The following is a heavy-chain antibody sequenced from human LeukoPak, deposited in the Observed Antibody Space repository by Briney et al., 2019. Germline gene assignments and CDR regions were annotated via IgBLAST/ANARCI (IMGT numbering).Heavy chain of an antibody. CDR3: AKGSSGWYGAAFENY. CDR1: GFTFSSYA. D-gene: IGHD6-19*01. Sequence: GGSLRLSCAASGFTFSSYAMSWLRQAPGKGLEWVSAISGSGGSTYYPDSVKGRFTISRDNSKNTLYLQMNSLRAEDTAVYYCAKGSSGWYGAAFENYWGQGTLVTVSS. V-gene: IGHV3-23*01. CDR2: ISGSGGST. J-gene: IGHJ4*02.